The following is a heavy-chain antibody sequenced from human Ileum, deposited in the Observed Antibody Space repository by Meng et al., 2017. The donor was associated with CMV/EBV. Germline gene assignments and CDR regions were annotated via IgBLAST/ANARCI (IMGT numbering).Heavy chain of an antibody. Sequence: VSGGSDRSSTFYWIWIRQPPGKGLEWIGSINYSGSTNYNASLKSRITISVDTSKNQFSLKLSPVTAADTAMYYCGRHDDFWTGYNDYWGQGTLVTVSS. CDR2: INYSGST. CDR1: GGSDRSSTFY. V-gene: IGHV4-61*01. CDR3: GRHDDFWTGYNDY. J-gene: IGHJ4*02. D-gene: IGHD3/OR15-3a*01.